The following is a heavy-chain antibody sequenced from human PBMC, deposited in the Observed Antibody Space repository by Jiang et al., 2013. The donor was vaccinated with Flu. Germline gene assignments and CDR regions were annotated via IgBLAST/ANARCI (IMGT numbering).Heavy chain of an antibody. D-gene: IGHD3-10*01. V-gene: IGHV2-5*02. CDR3: AHTDLLLWFGELPHYYGMDV. Sequence: KPTQTLTLTCTFSGFSLSTSGVGVGWIRQPPGKALEWLALIYWDDDKRYSPSLKSRLTITKDTSKNQVVLTMTNMDPVDTATYYCAHTDLLLWFGELPHYYGMDVWGQGTTVTVSS. J-gene: IGHJ6*02. CDR1: GFSLSTSGVG. CDR2: IYWDDDK.